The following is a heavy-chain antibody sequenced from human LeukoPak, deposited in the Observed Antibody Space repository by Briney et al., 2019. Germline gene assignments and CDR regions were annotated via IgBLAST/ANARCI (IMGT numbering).Heavy chain of an antibody. D-gene: IGHD4-17*01. CDR1: GGSFSGYY. Sequence: SETLSLTCAVYGGSFSGYYWSWIRQPPGKGLEWIGEINHSGSTNYNPSLKSRVTISVDTSKNQFPLKLSSVTAADTAVYYCARRTVTSYYFDYWGQGTLVTVSS. V-gene: IGHV4-34*01. J-gene: IGHJ4*02. CDR3: ARRTVTSYYFDY. CDR2: INHSGST.